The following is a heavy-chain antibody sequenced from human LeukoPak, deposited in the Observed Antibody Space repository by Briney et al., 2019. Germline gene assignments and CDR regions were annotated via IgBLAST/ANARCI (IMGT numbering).Heavy chain of an antibody. V-gene: IGHV4-59*08. Sequence: PSETLSLTCTVSGGSISTYYWNWIRQPPGKGREWIGYIYYSGNTNYNPSLKSRVTISVDTSKNQFSLKLSSVTAADTAVYYCASTYYYGSGTYSGIDYWGQGTLVTVSS. CDR2: IYYSGNT. CDR1: GGSISTYY. J-gene: IGHJ4*02. CDR3: ASTYYYGSGTYSGIDY. D-gene: IGHD3-10*01.